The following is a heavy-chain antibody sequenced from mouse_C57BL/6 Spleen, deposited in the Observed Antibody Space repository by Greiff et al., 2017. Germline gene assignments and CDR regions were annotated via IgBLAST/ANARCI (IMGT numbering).Heavy chain of an antibody. V-gene: IGHV1-84*01. CDR3: ARRGADYYGSSYWYFDV. CDR1: GYTFTDYY. D-gene: IGHD1-1*01. CDR2: IYPGSGNT. Sequence: QVQLQQSGPELVKPGASVKISCKASGYTFTDYYINWVKQRPGQGLEWIGWIYPGSGNTKYNEQFKGKATLTVDTSSSTAYMQLSSLASEDSAVYFCARRGADYYGSSYWYFDVWGTGTTVTVSS. J-gene: IGHJ1*03.